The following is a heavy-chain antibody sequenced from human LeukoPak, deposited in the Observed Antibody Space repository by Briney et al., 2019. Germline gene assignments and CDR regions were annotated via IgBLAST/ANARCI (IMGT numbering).Heavy chain of an antibody. CDR3: AKEAICGGDCYYFDY. J-gene: IGHJ4*02. D-gene: IGHD2-21*02. Sequence: GGSLRLSCAASGFTFSSYGMHWVRQAPGKGLEWVAFIRYDGSNKYYAASVKGRFTISRDNSKNTLYLQMNSLRAEDTAVYYCAKEAICGGDCYYFDYWGQGTLVTVSS. V-gene: IGHV3-30*02. CDR2: IRYDGSNK. CDR1: GFTFSSYG.